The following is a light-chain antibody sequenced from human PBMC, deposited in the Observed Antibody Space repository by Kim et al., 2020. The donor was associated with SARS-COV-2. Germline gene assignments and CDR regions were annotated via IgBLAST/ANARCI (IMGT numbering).Light chain of an antibody. CDR1: SSDVGGYNY. CDR3: SSYTSSSTFDYV. V-gene: IGLV2-14*04. CDR2: DVS. J-gene: IGLJ1*01. Sequence: SITISCTGTSSDVGGYNYVSWYQQHPGKAPKLMIYDVSKRPSGVSNRFSGSKSGNTASLTISGLQAEDEADYYCSSYTSSSTFDYVFGTGTKVTVL.